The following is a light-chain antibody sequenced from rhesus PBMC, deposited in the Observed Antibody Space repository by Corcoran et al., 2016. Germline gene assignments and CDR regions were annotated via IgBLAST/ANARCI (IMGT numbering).Light chain of an antibody. CDR1: QRFSRS. Sequence: DIQMTQSPSSLSASIGDSVTITCRASQRFSRSVAWYQQKPGKAPKLLNYSVSSLHFGVPSRFSGSKSWTDFTLPISSLEPEDIGSYYCLQDYPPPLTFGQGTKVEIQ. CDR3: LQDYPPPLT. CDR2: SVS. V-gene: IGKV1-46*01. J-gene: IGKJ1*01.